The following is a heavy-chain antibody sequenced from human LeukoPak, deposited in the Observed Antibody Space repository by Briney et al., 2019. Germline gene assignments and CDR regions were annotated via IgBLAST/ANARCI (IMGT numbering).Heavy chain of an antibody. J-gene: IGHJ4*02. Sequence: GGSLRLSCAASGFTFSTYEMNWVRQAPGKGLEWISYISSSGKTIYYADSVKGRFTISRHNAKNSLYLQMNSLRAADTAVYYCARAIFGNIAVAGEPSRDYWGQGTLVTVSS. CDR2: ISSSGKTI. CDR1: GFTFSTYE. V-gene: IGHV3-48*03. CDR3: ARAIFGNIAVAGEPSRDY. D-gene: IGHD6-19*01.